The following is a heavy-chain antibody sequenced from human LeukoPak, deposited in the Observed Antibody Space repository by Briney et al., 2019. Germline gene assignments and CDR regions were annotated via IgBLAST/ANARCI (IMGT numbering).Heavy chain of an antibody. J-gene: IGHJ1*01. V-gene: IGHV4-34*01. Sequence: PSETLSLTCAVYGGSFSGYYWSWIRQPPGKGLEWIGEINHSGSTNYNPSLKSRVTISVDTSKNQFSLKLSSVTAADTAVYYCAREAQYYDSSGLQHWGQGTLVTVSS. CDR3: AREAQYYDSSGLQH. D-gene: IGHD3-22*01. CDR2: INHSGST. CDR1: GGSFSGYY.